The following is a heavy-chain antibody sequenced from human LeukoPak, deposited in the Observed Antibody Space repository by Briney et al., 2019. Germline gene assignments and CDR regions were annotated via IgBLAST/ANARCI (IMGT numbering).Heavy chain of an antibody. CDR1: GFTFSSYG. J-gene: IGHJ3*02. CDR2: ISGSGGST. Sequence: GGSLRLSCAASGFTFSSYGMTWVRQAPGKGLEWVSAISGSGGSTYYADSVKGRFTISRDNSKNTLYLQMNSLRAEDTAVYYCAKPTDYYDSSGYYEAAFDIWGQGTMVTVSS. D-gene: IGHD3-22*01. CDR3: AKPTDYYDSSGYYEAAFDI. V-gene: IGHV3-23*01.